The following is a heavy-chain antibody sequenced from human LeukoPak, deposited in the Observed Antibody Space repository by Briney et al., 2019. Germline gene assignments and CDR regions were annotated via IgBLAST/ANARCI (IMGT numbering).Heavy chain of an antibody. CDR2: IDPGDSDT. V-gene: IGHV5-51*01. D-gene: IGHD2-15*01. CDR1: GYRFSSYW. J-gene: IGHJ4*02. CDR3: ARHYCSGGSCYSVVDY. Sequence: GESLKISCKGSGYRFSSYWIGWVRQMPGKGLEWMGIIDPGDSDTRYSQGQVTISADRSISTAFLQWSSLEASDTAIYYCARHYCSGGSCYSVVDYWGQGTLVTVSS.